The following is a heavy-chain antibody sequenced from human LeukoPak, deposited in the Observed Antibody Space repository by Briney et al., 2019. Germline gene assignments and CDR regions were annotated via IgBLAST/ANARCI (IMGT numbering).Heavy chain of an antibody. CDR1: GFTFSSFG. CDR3: ARDGGGAIAVAGNFDY. V-gene: IGHV3-7*01. CDR2: IKQDGSEK. J-gene: IGHJ4*02. D-gene: IGHD6-19*01. Sequence: GGSLRLSCAASGFTFSSFGMSWVRQAPGKGLEWVANIKQDGSEKYYVDSVKGRFTISRDNAKNSLYLQMNSLRAEDTAVYYCARDGGGAIAVAGNFDYWGQGTLVTVSS.